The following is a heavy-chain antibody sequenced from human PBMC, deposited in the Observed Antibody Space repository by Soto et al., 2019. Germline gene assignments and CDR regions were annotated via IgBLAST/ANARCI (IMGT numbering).Heavy chain of an antibody. CDR1: GYTFTNFG. V-gene: IGHV1-18*01. Sequence: QVQLVQSGPEVKKPGASVKVSCKTSGYTFTNFGITWVRQAPGQGLEWMGRVTTDKGKTTYAQKFQGRFTMTTDTSTSTAYMELRSLRSDDTAVYYCATRSPAFDYWGQGTLVTVSS. J-gene: IGHJ4*02. CDR3: ATRSPAFDY. CDR2: VTTDKGKT.